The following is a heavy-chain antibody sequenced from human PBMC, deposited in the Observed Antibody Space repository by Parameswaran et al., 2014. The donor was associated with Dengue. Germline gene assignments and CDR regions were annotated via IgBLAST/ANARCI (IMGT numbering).Heavy chain of an antibody. V-gene: IGHV4-34*01. CDR2: INHSGST. CDR3: ARGTGPI. J-gene: IGHJ3*02. D-gene: IGHD1-14*01. Sequence: RWIRQPPGKGLEWIGEINHSGSTNYNPSLKSRVTISVDTSKNQFSLKLSSVTAADTAVYYCARGTGPIWGQGTMVTVSS.